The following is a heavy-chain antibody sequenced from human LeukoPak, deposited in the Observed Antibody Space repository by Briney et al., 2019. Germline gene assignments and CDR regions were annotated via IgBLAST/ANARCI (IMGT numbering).Heavy chain of an antibody. J-gene: IGHJ5*02. V-gene: IGHV4-59*01. CDR1: GGSISSYY. CDR2: IYYSGST. Sequence: SETLSLTCTVSGGSISSYYWSWIRQPPGKGREWIGYIYYSGSTNYSPSLKSRVTISVDTSKNQSSLKLCSVTAADTAVYYCARGASYYDSMALEFDPWGQGTLVAVSS. CDR3: ARGASYYDSMALEFDP. D-gene: IGHD3-22*01.